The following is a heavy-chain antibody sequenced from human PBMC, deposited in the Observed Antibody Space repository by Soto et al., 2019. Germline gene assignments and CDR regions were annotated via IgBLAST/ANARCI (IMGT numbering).Heavy chain of an antibody. CDR3: ARDNCVQGWLHHFDH. J-gene: IGHJ4*02. CDR1: GCSFSSFA. CDR2: ISDDGASI. D-gene: IGHD5-18*01. Sequence: PGGSLTLSCEASGCSFSSFAMNWVRQAPGRGLEWVSYISDDGASIYYADSLKGRFTISRDNATNYLSLQMNNMRAEDTAVYDCARDNCVQGWLHHFDHWGLGTLVTVSS. V-gene: IGHV3-48*03.